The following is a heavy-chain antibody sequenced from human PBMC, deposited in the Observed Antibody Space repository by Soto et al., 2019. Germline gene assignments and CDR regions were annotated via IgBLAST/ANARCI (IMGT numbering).Heavy chain of an antibody. Sequence: QVQLVQSGAEVKKPGASVEVSCKASGYTFASYGISWVRQAPGQGLEWMGWISAYNGNTNVVQQFQGRVTLTTDTSTSSVYMELRRLRSADTAVYYCAREGEYSYGTPDYYYYGMDAWGQGPTVTVSS. CDR3: AREGEYSYGTPDYYYYGMDA. CDR2: ISAYNGNT. CDR1: GYTFASYG. V-gene: IGHV1-18*01. J-gene: IGHJ6*02. D-gene: IGHD5-18*01.